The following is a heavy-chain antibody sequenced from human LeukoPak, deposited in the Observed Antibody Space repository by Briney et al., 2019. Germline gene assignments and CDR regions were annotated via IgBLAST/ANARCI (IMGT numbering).Heavy chain of an antibody. Sequence: PSETLSLTCTVSGGSISSGSYYWSWIRQPAGKGLEWIGRIYTSGSTNYNPPLKSRVTISVDTSKNQFSLKLSSVTAADTAVYYCARSTDSSGYYQRYFDYWGQGTLVTVSS. CDR2: IYTSGST. V-gene: IGHV4-61*02. CDR3: ARSTDSSGYYQRYFDY. J-gene: IGHJ4*02. D-gene: IGHD3-22*01. CDR1: GGSISSGSYY.